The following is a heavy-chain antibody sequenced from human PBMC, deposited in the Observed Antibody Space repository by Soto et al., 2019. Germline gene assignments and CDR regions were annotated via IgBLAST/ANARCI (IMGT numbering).Heavy chain of an antibody. J-gene: IGHJ4*02. CDR1: GFTFSSYG. Sequence: PGGSLRLSCAASGFTFSSYGMHWVRQAPGKGLEWVAVISYDGSNKYYADSVKGRFTISRDNSKNTLYLQMNSLRAEDTAVYYCAKEWFGELLRYYFDYWGQGTLVTVSS. D-gene: IGHD3-10*01. V-gene: IGHV3-30*18. CDR3: AKEWFGELLRYYFDY. CDR2: ISYDGSNK.